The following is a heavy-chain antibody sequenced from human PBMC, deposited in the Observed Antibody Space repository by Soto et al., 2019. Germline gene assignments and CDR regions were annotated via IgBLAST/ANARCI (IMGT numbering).Heavy chain of an antibody. CDR1: GFTFSSYG. V-gene: IGHV3-30*18. CDR2: ISYDGSDK. CDR3: AKDIPAVDY. J-gene: IGHJ4*02. Sequence: GGSLRLSCAASGFTFSSYGMHWVRQGPGKGLEWVAIISYDGSDKYYADSVKGRFTISRDNSKNTLFLQMNALTGEDTALYYCAKDIPAVDYWGQGTLVTVSS.